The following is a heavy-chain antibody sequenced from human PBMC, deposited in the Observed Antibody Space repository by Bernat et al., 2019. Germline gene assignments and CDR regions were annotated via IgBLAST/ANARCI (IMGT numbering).Heavy chain of an antibody. Sequence: EVQLVDSGGGLVQPGGSLRLSSVASGFTLSSHCISWVRQAPGKRLEWVASINADGSAKYYVDSVRDRFAISRDNVKNSLYLQMSSLRVEDAAMYYCVGIAAAGRGGDYWGQGTLVTVSS. CDR3: VGIAAAGRGGDY. CDR1: GFTLSSHC. J-gene: IGHJ4*02. CDR2: INADGSAK. D-gene: IGHD6-13*01. V-gene: IGHV3-7*03.